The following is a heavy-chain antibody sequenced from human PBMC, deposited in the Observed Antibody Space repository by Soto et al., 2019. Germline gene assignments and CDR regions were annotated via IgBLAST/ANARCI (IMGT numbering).Heavy chain of an antibody. CDR3: ARAIPNPWGDASSTYIFDY. J-gene: IGHJ4*02. V-gene: IGHV3-33*01. CDR2: IWYDGSNK. Sequence: QVQLVESGGGVVQPGRSLRLSCAASGFTFSSYGMHWVRQAPGKGLEWVAVIWYDGSNKYYADSVKGRFTISRDNYKNTLYLQMKSLRAEDTAVYYCARAIPNPWGDASSTYIFDYWGQGTLVTVSS. CDR1: GFTFSSYG. D-gene: IGHD2-2*01.